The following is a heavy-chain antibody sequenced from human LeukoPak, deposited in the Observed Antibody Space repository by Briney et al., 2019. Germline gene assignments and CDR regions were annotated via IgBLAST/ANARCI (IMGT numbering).Heavy chain of an antibody. V-gene: IGHV3-21*01. CDR1: GFTFSSYS. CDR3: ARDSRAYYYYYMDV. Sequence: GSLRLSCAASGFTFSSYSMNWVRQAPGKGPEWVSSISSSSSYIYYADSVKGRFTISRDNAKNSLYLQMNSLRAEDTAVYYCARDSRAYYYYYMDVWGKGTTVTVSS. J-gene: IGHJ6*03. CDR2: ISSSSSYI.